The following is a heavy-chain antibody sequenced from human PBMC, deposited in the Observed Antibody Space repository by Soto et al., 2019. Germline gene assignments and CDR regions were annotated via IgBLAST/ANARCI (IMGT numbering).Heavy chain of an antibody. J-gene: IGHJ4*02. CDR2: ISSDGSIT. V-gene: IGHV3-74*01. Sequence: HPGGSLRLSCAASGFPFSTSWMYWVRQAPGKGLVWVSRISSDGSITNYADSVKGRFTISRDNAKNTVYLQMNSLRAEDTAVDSGGYHFDIWGQGTLVTVSS. D-gene: IGHD2-8*02. CDR3: GYHFDI. CDR1: GFPFSTSW.